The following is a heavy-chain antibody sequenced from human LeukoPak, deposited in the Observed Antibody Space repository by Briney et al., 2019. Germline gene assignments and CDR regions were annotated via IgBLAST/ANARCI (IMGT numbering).Heavy chain of an antibody. CDR2: IIPMHAPA. J-gene: IGHJ5*02. V-gene: IGHV1-69*05. D-gene: IGHD3-10*01. Sequence: ASVKVSCKSSGGTFNKYAITWVRQAPGQGLEWMGGIIPMHAPARYAQNFQGRVTITTDESTSTDYMELSSLRSEDTALYYCARGAHSGSFSSWFHPWGQGTLVTVSS. CDR1: GGTFNKYA. CDR3: ARGAHSGSFSSWFHP.